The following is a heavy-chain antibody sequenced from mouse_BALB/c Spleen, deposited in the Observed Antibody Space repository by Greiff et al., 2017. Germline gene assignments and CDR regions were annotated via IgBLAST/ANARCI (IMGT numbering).Heavy chain of an antibody. V-gene: IGHV5-17*02. CDR2: ISSGSSTI. CDR1: GFTFSSFG. D-gene: IGHD4-1*01. J-gene: IGHJ2*01. CDR3: ARDWGDY. Sequence: EVKLMESGGGLVQPGGSRKLSCAASGFTFSSFGMHWVRQAPEKGLEWVAYISSGSSTIYYADTVKGRFTISRDNPKNTLFLQMTSLRSEDTAMYYCARDWGDYWGQGTTLTVSS.